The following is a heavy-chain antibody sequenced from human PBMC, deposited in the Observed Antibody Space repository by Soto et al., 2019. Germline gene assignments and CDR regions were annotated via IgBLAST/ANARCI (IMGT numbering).Heavy chain of an antibody. D-gene: IGHD3-3*01. V-gene: IGHV4-31*03. CDR2: IYYSGNT. CDR3: ARGGPRVLEALGA. Sequence: QVQLQESGPTLVKPSQTLSLTCTVSGGSINSDGYYWNWIRQSPGKGLQYIGYIYYSGNTYYNPSREGRVVISRDASTNQFSLRLSTVPAANTAFYYCARGGPRVLEALGAWGQGSPVAVTS. CDR1: GGSINSDGYY. J-gene: IGHJ5*02.